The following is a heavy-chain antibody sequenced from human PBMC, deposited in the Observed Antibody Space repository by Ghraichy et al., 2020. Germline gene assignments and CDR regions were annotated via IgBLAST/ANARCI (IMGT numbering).Heavy chain of an antibody. CDR3: NSGDTFDI. J-gene: IGHJ3*02. D-gene: IGHD3-10*01. V-gene: IGHV3-7*03. Sequence: ETLSLTCAASGLIFSNYWMTWVRQAPGKGLEWVANINQDGREKYYLGSVKGRFTISRDNAKNSLYLQMNSLRAEDTAVYYCNSGDTFDIWGQGTMVAVSS. CDR2: INQDGREK. CDR1: GLIFSNYW.